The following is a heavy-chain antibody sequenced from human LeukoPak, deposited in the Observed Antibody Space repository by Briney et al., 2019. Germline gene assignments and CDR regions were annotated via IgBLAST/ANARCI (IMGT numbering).Heavy chain of an antibody. CDR2: ISSSSSYT. J-gene: IGHJ4*02. Sequence: GGSLRLSYAASGFTFSDYYMSWIRQAPGKRLEWVSYISSSSSYTNYADSVKGRFTISRDNAKNSLYLQMNSLRAEDTAVYYCARVLAAAGTLFDYWGQGTLVTVSS. D-gene: IGHD6-13*01. CDR3: ARVLAAAGTLFDY. CDR1: GFTFSDYY. V-gene: IGHV3-11*05.